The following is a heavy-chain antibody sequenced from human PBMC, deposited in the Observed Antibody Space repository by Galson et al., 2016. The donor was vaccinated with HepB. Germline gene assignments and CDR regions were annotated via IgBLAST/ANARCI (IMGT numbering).Heavy chain of an antibody. CDR2: ISYSGST. V-gene: IGHV4-59*01. D-gene: IGHD2-8*01. CDR1: GDSINYYS. CDR3: ARMGYGDHRDY. J-gene: IGHJ4*02. Sequence: SETLSLTCTVSGDSINYYSWSWIRQPPGKGLEWIGFISYSGSTNYNPSLKSRVTMSVDMSKNQFSLKLSSVTAADTAVYYCARMGYGDHRDYWGQGTLVTVSS.